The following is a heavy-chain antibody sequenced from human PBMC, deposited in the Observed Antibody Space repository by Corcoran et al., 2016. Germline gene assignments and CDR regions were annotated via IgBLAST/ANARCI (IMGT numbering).Heavy chain of an antibody. CDR2: MHQSGNI. CDR3: ARHEGESYGHLYVDY. Sequence: QLQLQEAGPGLVKPSETLSLTCTVSGGSISRTAHYWGWFRQPPGKGLEWITSMHQSGNIFNNPSLGSRVTISVDTSKNHFSLRLSPVTATDTAVYFGARHEGESYGHLYVDYWGQGTLVIVSS. J-gene: IGHJ4*02. CDR1: GGSISRTAHY. V-gene: IGHV4-39*01. D-gene: IGHD3-16*01.